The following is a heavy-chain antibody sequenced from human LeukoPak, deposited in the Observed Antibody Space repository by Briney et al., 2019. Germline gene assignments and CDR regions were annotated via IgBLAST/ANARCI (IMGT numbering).Heavy chain of an antibody. D-gene: IGHD5-24*01. J-gene: IGHJ3*02. CDR3: AGRLWRRDGYNLSAFDI. Sequence: PSETLSLTCSVSGGPISSLYWSWIRQPPGKGLEWIGYIYYTGSTNYNPSLKSRVTMFVDMSKNQFTLKLSSVTAADTAVYYCAGRLWRRDGYNLSAFDIWGQGTMVTVSS. V-gene: IGHV4-59*01. CDR1: GGPISSLY. CDR2: IYYTGST.